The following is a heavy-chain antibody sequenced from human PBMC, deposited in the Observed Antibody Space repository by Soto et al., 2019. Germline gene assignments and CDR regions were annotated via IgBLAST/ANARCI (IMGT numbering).Heavy chain of an antibody. J-gene: IGHJ4*02. D-gene: IGHD3-16*01. CDR3: TRTRFGDFFDY. Sequence: GGSLRLSCTASGFTFGGYAMSWVRQAPGKGLEWVGFIRGKAYGGTTEYAASGKGRFTISRDDSKSIAYLQMNSLKTEDTAVYYCTRTRFGDFFDYWGQGTLVTVSS. V-gene: IGHV3-49*04. CDR2: IRGKAYGGTT. CDR1: GFTFGGYA.